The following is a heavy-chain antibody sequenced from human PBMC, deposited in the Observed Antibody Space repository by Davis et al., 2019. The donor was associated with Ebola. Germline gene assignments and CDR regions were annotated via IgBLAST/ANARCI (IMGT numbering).Heavy chain of an antibody. Sequence: MPSETLSLTCTVSGGSISSYYWRWIRQPPGKGLEWIGYIYYSGSTNYNPSLKSRVTISVDTSKNQFSLKLNSVTAADTAVYFCARARSKLAVITAEFDYWGQGTLVTVSS. CDR2: IYYSGST. CDR1: GGSISSYY. V-gene: IGHV4-59*12. D-gene: IGHD3-22*01. J-gene: IGHJ4*02. CDR3: ARARSKLAVITAEFDY.